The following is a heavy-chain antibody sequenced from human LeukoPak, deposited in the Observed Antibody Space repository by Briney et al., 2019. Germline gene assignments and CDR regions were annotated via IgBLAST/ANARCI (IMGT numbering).Heavy chain of an antibody. Sequence: GGSLRLSCAASGFTVSSNYMSWVRQAPGKGLEWVSVIYSGGSTYYADSVKGRFTISRDNSKNTLYLQMNSLRAEDTAVYYCARDLPTSLIAVGDLDYWGQGTLVTVSS. V-gene: IGHV3-53*01. CDR3: ARDLPTSLIAVGDLDY. CDR2: IYSGGST. D-gene: IGHD6-19*01. CDR1: GFTVSSNY. J-gene: IGHJ4*02.